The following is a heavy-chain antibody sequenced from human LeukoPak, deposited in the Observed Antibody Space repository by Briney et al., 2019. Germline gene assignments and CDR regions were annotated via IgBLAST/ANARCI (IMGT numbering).Heavy chain of an antibody. CDR2: IYSGGST. CDR1: GFTVSSNY. CDR3: AREDCSGGSCYDWFDP. Sequence: PGGSLRLSCAASGFTVSSNYVSWVRQAPGKGLEWVSVIYSGGSTYYADSVKGRFTISRDNSKNTLYLQMNSLRAEDTAVYYCAREDCSGGSCYDWFDPWGQGTLVTVSS. V-gene: IGHV3-66*01. D-gene: IGHD2-15*01. J-gene: IGHJ5*02.